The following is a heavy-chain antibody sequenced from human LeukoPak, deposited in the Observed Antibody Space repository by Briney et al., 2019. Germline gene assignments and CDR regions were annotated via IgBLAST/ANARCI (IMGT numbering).Heavy chain of an antibody. V-gene: IGHV4-39*01. Sequence: PSETLSLTSTVSGGSISSSSYYCGWLRQPPGKGLEWIGSIYYSGSTYYNPSLKSRVTISVDTSKNQFSLKLSSVTAADTAVYYCAKAVAGGWFDPWGQGTLVTVSS. CDR1: GGSISSSSYY. D-gene: IGHD6-19*01. CDR3: AKAVAGGWFDP. CDR2: IYYSGST. J-gene: IGHJ5*02.